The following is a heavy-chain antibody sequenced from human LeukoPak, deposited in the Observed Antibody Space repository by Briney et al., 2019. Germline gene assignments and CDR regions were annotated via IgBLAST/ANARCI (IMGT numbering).Heavy chain of an antibody. CDR2: IGGSSGST. CDR1: GFTFSSHA. Sequence: PGGSLRLSCAASGFTFSSHAMAWVRRAPGKGLEWVSAIGGSSGSTNYADSVKGRFTISRDNSKNTVYLQMNNLRADDTAVYYCARDPAVVAFHYLDYWGQGTLVTVSS. D-gene: IGHD3-22*01. CDR3: ARDPAVVAFHYLDY. J-gene: IGHJ4*02. V-gene: IGHV3-23*01.